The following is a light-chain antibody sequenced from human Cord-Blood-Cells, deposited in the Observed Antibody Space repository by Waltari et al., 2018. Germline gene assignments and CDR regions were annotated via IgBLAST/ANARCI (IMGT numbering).Light chain of an antibody. CDR1: SSNIGSNY. CDR2: RNN. CDR3: AAWDDSLSGV. V-gene: IGLV1-47*01. Sequence: QSVLTQPPSASGTPGPRVTISCSGSSSNIGSNYVYWYQQLPGTAPKLLIYRNNQRPSGGPDRFSGSKSGTSASLAISGLRSEDEADYYCAAWDDSLSGVFGGGTKLTVL. J-gene: IGLJ3*02.